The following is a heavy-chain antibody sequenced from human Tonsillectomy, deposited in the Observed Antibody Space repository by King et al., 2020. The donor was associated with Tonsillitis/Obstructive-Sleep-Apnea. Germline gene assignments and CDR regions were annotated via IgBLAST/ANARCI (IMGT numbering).Heavy chain of an antibody. J-gene: IGHJ4*02. CDR1: GFTFSRYG. V-gene: IGHV3-33*01. CDR2: IWYDGSNK. Sequence: VQLVESGGGVVQPGRSLRLSCAASGFTFSRYGMHWVRQAPGKGLEWVAIIWYDGSNKYYADSVKGRFTISRDNSKNTLYLQMNSLRAEDTAVYYCARDGYCSSTSCQFEYWGQGNLVTVSS. D-gene: IGHD2-2*03. CDR3: ARDGYCSSTSCQFEY.